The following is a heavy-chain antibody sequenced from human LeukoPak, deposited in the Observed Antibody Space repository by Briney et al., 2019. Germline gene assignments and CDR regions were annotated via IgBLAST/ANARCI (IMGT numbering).Heavy chain of an antibody. D-gene: IGHD3-10*01. J-gene: IGHJ4*02. CDR2: ISYDGSNK. Sequence: GGSLRLSCAASGFTFSSYGMHWVRQAPGKGLEWVAVISYDGSNKYYADSVKGRFTISRDNSKNTLYLQMNSLRAEDTAVYYCARDGYGSGKGFFDYWGQGTLVTVSS. V-gene: IGHV3-30*03. CDR3: ARDGYGSGKGFFDY. CDR1: GFTFSSYG.